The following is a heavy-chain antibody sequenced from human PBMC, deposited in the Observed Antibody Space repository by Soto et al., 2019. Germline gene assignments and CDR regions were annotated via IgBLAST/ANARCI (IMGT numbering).Heavy chain of an antibody. CDR1: GGSISSYY. Sequence: SETLSLTCTVSGGSISSYYWSWIRQPPGKGLEWIGYIHYSGSTNYNPSLKSRVTISVDTSKNQFSLKLSSVTAADTAVYYCARDLPTYRGSYDYWGQGTLVTVSS. D-gene: IGHD1-26*01. CDR2: IHYSGST. V-gene: IGHV4-59*01. J-gene: IGHJ4*01. CDR3: ARDLPTYRGSYDY.